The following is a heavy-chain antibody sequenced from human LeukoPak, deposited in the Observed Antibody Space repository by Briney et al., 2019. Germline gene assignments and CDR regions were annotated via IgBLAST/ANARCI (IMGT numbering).Heavy chain of an antibody. CDR1: GFTFITYS. Sequence: GGSLRLSCAASGFTFITYSLIWVRQAPGKGLEWVSSITGSSNFMSYADSVKGRFTISRDNARNSLYLQMNSLRAEDTAVYYCAGDFSQSRNSDYWGQGTLVTVSS. CDR2: ITGSSNFM. CDR3: AGDFSQSRNSDY. D-gene: IGHD4-23*01. V-gene: IGHV3-21*01. J-gene: IGHJ4*02.